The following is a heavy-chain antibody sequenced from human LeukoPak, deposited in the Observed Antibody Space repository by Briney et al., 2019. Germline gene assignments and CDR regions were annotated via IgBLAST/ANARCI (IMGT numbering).Heavy chain of an antibody. Sequence: GGSLRLSCAASGFTFSNAWMSWVRQAPGKGLGWVSALSGNGGSTYYADSVKGRFTISRDNAKNSLYLQMNSLRAEDTALYYCAKDTTLGYSSGWYYAFDIWGQGTMVTVSS. D-gene: IGHD6-19*01. V-gene: IGHV3-23*01. CDR2: LSGNGGST. CDR1: GFTFSNAW. CDR3: AKDTTLGYSSGWYYAFDI. J-gene: IGHJ3*02.